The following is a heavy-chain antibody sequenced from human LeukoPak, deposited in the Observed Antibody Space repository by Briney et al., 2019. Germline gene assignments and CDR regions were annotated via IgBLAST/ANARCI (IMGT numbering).Heavy chain of an antibody. CDR2: ISSGSSTI. Sequence: GGSLRLSCAASGFTFSSYSMNWVRQAPGKGLEWVSYISSGSSTIFYADSVKGRFTISRDNAKNSLYLQMNSLRAEDTAVYYCARSGFEYSSSEFDYWGQGTLVTVSS. CDR3: ARSGFEYSSSEFDY. D-gene: IGHD6-6*01. CDR1: GFTFSSYS. V-gene: IGHV3-48*04. J-gene: IGHJ4*02.